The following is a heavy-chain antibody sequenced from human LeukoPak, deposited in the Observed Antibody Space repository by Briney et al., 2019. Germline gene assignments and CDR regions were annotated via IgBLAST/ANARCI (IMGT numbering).Heavy chain of an antibody. CDR3: ARDLEITEYYYYYYGMDV. D-gene: IGHD3-10*01. CDR2: ISYDGSNK. V-gene: IGHV3-30-3*01. Sequence: GGSLRLSCAASGFTFSSYAMHWVRQAPGKGLEWVAAISYDGSNKYYADSVKGRFTISRDNSKNTLYLQMNSLRVEDTAVYYCARDLEITEYYYYYYGMDVWGQGTTVTVSS. J-gene: IGHJ6*02. CDR1: GFTFSSYA.